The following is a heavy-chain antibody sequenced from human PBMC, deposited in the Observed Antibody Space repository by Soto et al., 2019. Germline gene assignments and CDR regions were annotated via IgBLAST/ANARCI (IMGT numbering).Heavy chain of an antibody. CDR1: GFTFSSYG. CDR2: IWYDGSNK. D-gene: IGHD1-20*01. J-gene: IGHJ4*02. CDR3: AKVSIRYNWNHGIDY. V-gene: IGHV3-30*02. Sequence: PGGSLRLSCAASGFTFSSYGMHWVRQAPGKGLEWVAVIWYDGSNKYYADSVKGRFTISRGNSKNTLYLQMNSLRAEDTAVYYCAKVSIRYNWNHGIDYWGQGTLVTVSS.